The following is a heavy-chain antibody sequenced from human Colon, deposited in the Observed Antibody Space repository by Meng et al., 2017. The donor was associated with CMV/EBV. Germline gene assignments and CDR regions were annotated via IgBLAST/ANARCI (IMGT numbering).Heavy chain of an antibody. CDR1: GFSFNAYT. CDR2: ISHDGKNK. CDR3: ARASHSSIDP. Sequence: GESLKISCAASGFSFNAYTIHWVRQAPGKGLEWVAMISHDGKNKFYAESVKGRFTISRDNSQNTVNLHMNTLRGDDSGLYYCARASHSSIDPWGQGTLVTVSS. V-gene: IGHV3-30*04. D-gene: IGHD2-15*01. J-gene: IGHJ5*02.